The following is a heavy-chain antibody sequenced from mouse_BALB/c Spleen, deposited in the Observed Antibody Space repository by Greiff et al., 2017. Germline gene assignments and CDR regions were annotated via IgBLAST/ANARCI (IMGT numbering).Heavy chain of an antibody. Sequence: EVQRVESGGGLVQPGGSRKLSCAASGFTFSSFGMHWVRQAPEKGLEWVAYISSGSSTIYYADTVKGRFTISRDNPKNTLFLQMTSLRSEDTAMYYCARRGTGYYFDYWGQGTTLTVSS. D-gene: IGHD4-1*01. CDR3: ARRGTGYYFDY. V-gene: IGHV5-17*02. J-gene: IGHJ2*01. CDR2: ISSGSSTI. CDR1: GFTFSSFG.